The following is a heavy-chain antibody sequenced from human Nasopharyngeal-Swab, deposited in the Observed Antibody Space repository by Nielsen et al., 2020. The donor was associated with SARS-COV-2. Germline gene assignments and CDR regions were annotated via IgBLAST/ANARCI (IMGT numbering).Heavy chain of an antibody. V-gene: IGHV3-30*18. CDR3: AKANVLFWFGQFKNDGFDI. CDR2: ISSEGSKK. J-gene: IGHJ3*02. CDR1: GFSFNNYG. D-gene: IGHD3-10*01. Sequence: GESLKISCPASGFSFNNYGMHWVRQAPGKGLEWVAVISSEGSKKYYAESVEGRFTISRDFSKSTLYLQMNSLTPEDTAMYYCAKANVLFWFGQFKNDGFDIWGQGTMVAVSS.